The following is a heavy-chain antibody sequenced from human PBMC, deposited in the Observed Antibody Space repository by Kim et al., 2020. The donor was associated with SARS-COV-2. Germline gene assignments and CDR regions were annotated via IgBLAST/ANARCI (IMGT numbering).Heavy chain of an antibody. CDR1: GGSISSSSYY. D-gene: IGHD3-10*01. V-gene: IGHV4-39*01. Sequence: SETLSLTCTVSGGSISSSSYYWGWIRQPPGKGLEWIGSIYYSGSTYYNPSLKSRVTISVDTSKNQFSLKLSSVTAADTAVYYCARSHPRRLGECVYWFDP. CDR2: IYYSGST. J-gene: IGHJ5*02. CDR3: ARSHPRRLGECVYWFDP.